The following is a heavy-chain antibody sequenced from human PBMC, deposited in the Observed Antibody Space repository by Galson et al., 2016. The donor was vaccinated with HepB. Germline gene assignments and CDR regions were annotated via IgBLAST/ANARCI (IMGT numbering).Heavy chain of an antibody. V-gene: IGHV3-30*18. J-gene: IGHJ4*01. Sequence: SLRLSCAASGFTFSNFGMHWVRQAPGKGLEWVAVISYDETYKYYADSVMGRFTISRDNSKNTLYLQMNSLRPEDTAVYYYAKDRPAYSGSYWGCFDYWGQGTLVTVSS. CDR1: GFTFSNFG. CDR3: AKDRPAYSGSYWGCFDY. CDR2: ISYDETYK. D-gene: IGHD1-26*01.